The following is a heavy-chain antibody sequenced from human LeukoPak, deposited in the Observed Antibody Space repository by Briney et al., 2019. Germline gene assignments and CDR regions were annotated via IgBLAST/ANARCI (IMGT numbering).Heavy chain of an antibody. CDR1: EFTFSNYW. D-gene: IGHD3-3*02. J-gene: IGHJ4*02. CDR3: ARGHHFWSGFYYFEY. Sequence: GGSLRLSCAASEFTFSNYWMNWVRQAPGKGLEWVANIKHDGSEKYYVDSVEGRFTISRDNTKKSLYLQMNSLRADDTAVYYCARGHHFWSGFYYFEYWGQGSLVIVSS. V-gene: IGHV3-7*04. CDR2: IKHDGSEK.